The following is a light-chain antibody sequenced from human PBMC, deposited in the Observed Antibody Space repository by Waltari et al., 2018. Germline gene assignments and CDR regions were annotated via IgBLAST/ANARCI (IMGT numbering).Light chain of an antibody. J-gene: IGKJ2*01. CDR3: QQYGGSLPYT. CDR1: QSVDTTY. CDR2: AAS. V-gene: IGKV3-20*01. Sequence: EIVLTQSPGTLSLSPGERATLSCRASQSVDTTYLAWYRKKPGQAPRLLIFAASSRATGIPDRFSGGGSGTDFTLTISRLEPEDFAVYYCQQYGGSLPYTFGQGTKLEIK.